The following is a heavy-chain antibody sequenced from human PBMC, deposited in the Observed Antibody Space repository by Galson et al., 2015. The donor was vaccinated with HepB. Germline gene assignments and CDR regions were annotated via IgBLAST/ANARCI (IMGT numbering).Heavy chain of an antibody. D-gene: IGHD1-1*01. Sequence: SVKVSCKASGGTFSGYAISWVRQAPGQGLEWMGGIIPIFGTANYAQKFQGRVRITADESTSTAYMELSSLRSEDTAVYYCARGTQYNGRSVTPPVASSGHGSLGTASS. V-gene: IGHV1-69*13. CDR2: IIPIFGTA. CDR1: GGTFSGYA. CDR3: ARGTQYNGRSVTPPVAS. J-gene: IGHJ5*01.